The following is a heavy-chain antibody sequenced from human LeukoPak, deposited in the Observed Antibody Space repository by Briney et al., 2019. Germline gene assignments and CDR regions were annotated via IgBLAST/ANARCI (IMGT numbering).Heavy chain of an antibody. CDR3: ARVTFDYGDYGGKYNWFDP. CDR1: GYTFTSYG. CDR2: ISAYNGNT. V-gene: IGHV1-18*01. Sequence: ASVKVSCKASGYTFTSYGISWVRQAPGQGLEGMGWISAYNGNTNYAQKLQGRVTMTTDTSTSTAYMELRSLRSDDTAVYYGARVTFDYGDYGGKYNWFDPWGQGTLVTVSS. J-gene: IGHJ5*02. D-gene: IGHD4-17*01.